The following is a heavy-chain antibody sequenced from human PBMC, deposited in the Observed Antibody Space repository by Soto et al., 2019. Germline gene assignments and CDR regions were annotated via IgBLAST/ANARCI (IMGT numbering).Heavy chain of an antibody. CDR1: GFTFSNCV. D-gene: IGHD2-15*01. CDR3: ATEPLGYCSGGSCYPDY. CDR2: ITTNGHT. J-gene: IGHJ4*02. V-gene: IGHV3-23*01. Sequence: GGSLRLSCETSGFTFSNCVMTWVRQPPGKRLEWVSVITTNGHTAYADSVKGRFTISRDNSKNTLYLQMNSLRAEDTAVYYCATEPLGYCSGGSCYPDYWGQGTLVTVSS.